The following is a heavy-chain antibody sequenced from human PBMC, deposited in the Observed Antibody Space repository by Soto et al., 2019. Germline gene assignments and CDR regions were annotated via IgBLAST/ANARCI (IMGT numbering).Heavy chain of an antibody. CDR3: AKDGSSVTYYHYMDV. CDR1: GFTFSSHA. J-gene: IGHJ6*03. V-gene: IGHV3-23*01. CDR2: INAGGDAT. D-gene: IGHD3-10*01. Sequence: EEQLLESGGGLVQPGGSVRLSCAASGFTFSSHAMTWGRQAPGEGREWVSTINAGGDATWYADSVKGRFTISRDNSKDTVSLQMDSLRVEDTALYYCAKDGSSVTYYHYMDVWAKGTTVTVSS.